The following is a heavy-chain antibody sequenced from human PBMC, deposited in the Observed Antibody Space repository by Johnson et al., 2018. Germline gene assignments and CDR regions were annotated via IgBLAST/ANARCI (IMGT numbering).Heavy chain of an antibody. J-gene: IGHJ6*02. Sequence: QVQLVQSGGGVVQPGRSLRLSCAASGFTFSSYGMHWVRQAPGKGLEWVAVISYDGSNKYYADSVKGRFTISRDNSKNTLYLQMNSLRAEDTVVYYCAGKTATSYYYYGMDVWGQGTTVTVSS. CDR1: GFTFSSYG. V-gene: IGHV3-30*03. D-gene: IGHD5-12*01. CDR3: AGKTATSYYYYGMDV. CDR2: ISYDGSNK.